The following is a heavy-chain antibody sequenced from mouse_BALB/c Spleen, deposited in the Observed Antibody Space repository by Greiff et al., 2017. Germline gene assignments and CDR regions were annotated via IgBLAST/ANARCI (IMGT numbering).Heavy chain of an antibody. Sequence: ESGPGLVKPSQSLSLTCSVTGYSITSGYYWNWIRQFPGNKLEWMGYISYDGSNNYNPSLKNRISITRDTSKNQFFLKLNSVTTEDTATYYCARDQRGFAYWGQGTLVTVSA. V-gene: IGHV3-6*02. CDR3: ARDQRGFAY. CDR1: GYSITSGYY. CDR2: ISYDGSN. J-gene: IGHJ3*01.